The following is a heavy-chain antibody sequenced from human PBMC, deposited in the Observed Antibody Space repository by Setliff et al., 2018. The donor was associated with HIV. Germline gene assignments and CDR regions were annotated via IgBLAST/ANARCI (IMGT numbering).Heavy chain of an antibody. CDR1: GYTVTTYG. CDR3: ARDQRLFYFDS. CDR2: FNTETRNP. Sequence: GASVKVSCKASGYTVTTYGISWVRQAPGQGLEWMGWFNTETRNPMYAQAFKGRLVFSLDTSVSTAYLQINSLKAEDTAVYYCARDQRLFYFDSWGQGTLVTVSS. V-gene: IGHV7-4-1*02. J-gene: IGHJ4*02.